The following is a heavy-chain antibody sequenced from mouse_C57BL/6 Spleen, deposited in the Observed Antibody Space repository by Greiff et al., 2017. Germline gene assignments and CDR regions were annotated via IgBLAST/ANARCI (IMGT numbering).Heavy chain of an antibody. D-gene: IGHD2-2*01. J-gene: IGHJ4*01. CDR2: INPSSGYT. CDR1: GYTFTSYT. CDR3: ARGDGYDADGYYAMGY. Sequence: QVQLKQSGAELARPGASVKMSCKASGYTFTSYTMHWVKQRPGQGLEWIGYINPSSGYTKYNQKFKDKATLTADKSSSTAYMQLSSLTSEDSAVYYCARGDGYDADGYYAMGYWGQGTSVTVST. V-gene: IGHV1-4*01.